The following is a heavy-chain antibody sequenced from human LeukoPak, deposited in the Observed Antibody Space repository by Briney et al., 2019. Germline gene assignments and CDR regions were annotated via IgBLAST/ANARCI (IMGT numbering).Heavy chain of an antibody. J-gene: IGHJ5*02. Sequence: GGSLRLSCAASGFTFSSHSMNWVRQAPGKGLEWVSSISSSSSYIYYADSVKGRFTISRDNAKNSLYLQMNSLRAEDTAVYYCAKDIVVVVAANWFDPWGQGTLVTVSS. CDR3: AKDIVVVVAANWFDP. D-gene: IGHD2-15*01. CDR2: ISSSSSYI. V-gene: IGHV3-21*04. CDR1: GFTFSSHS.